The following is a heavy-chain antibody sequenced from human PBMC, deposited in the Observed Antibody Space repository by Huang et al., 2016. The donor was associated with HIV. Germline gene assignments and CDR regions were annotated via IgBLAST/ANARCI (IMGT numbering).Heavy chain of an antibody. Sequence: QVQLVESGGGVVQPGGSLRLSCAVSGFTFSSYGSPWVRQAPGKGLEWVACIRYDGTYKYYADSVKVRFTISRDNAKNTLYLQMNSLRVEDTAVYYCAKTNYGSGHDAFDIWGQGTMVTVSS. CDR2: IRYDGTYK. J-gene: IGHJ3*02. CDR3: AKTNYGSGHDAFDI. CDR1: GFTFSSYG. D-gene: IGHD3-10*01. V-gene: IGHV3-30*02.